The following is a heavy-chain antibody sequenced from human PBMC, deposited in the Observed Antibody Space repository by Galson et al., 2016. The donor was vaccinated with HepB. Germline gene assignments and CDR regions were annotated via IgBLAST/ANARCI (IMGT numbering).Heavy chain of an antibody. CDR3: ARSLSSYFDY. CDR2: INFSGDDT. V-gene: IGHV3-23*01. CDR1: GFTFSNYA. Sequence: SLRLSCAASGFTFSNYALGWVRQAPGKGLEWVSAINFSGDDTYYADSVKGRFTISRANSKNTLFLQMNSLRAEDTALYYCARSLSSYFDYWGQGTLVTVSS. J-gene: IGHJ4*02.